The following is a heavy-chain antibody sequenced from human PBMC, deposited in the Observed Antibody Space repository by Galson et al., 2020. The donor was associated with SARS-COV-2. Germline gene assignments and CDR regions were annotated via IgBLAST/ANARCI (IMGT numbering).Heavy chain of an antibody. J-gene: IGHJ4*02. CDR3: AKVVGTTKVVDY. V-gene: IGHV3-23*01. D-gene: IGHD1-26*01. CDR2: ISGSGGST. Sequence: GGSLRLSCAASGFTFSSYVMSWVRQAPGKGLEWVPTISGSGGSTYFADSVKGRFTISRDNSKNTLYLQMNSLRAEDTAVYYCAKVVGTTKVVDYWGQGTLVSVSS. CDR1: GFTFSSYV.